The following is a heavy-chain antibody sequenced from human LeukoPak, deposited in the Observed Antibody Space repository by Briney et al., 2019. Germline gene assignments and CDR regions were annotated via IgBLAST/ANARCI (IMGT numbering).Heavy chain of an antibody. D-gene: IGHD6-6*01. CDR2: IYTSGST. V-gene: IGHV4-61*02. J-gene: IGHJ4*02. CDR3: ARVGEGYSSSSFGIDYFDY. CDR1: GGSISSGGYY. Sequence: TPSQTLSLTCTVSGGSISSGGYYWSWIRQPPGKGLEWIGRIYTSGSTNYNPSLKSRVTISVDTSKNQFSLKLSSVTAADTAVYYCARVGEGYSSSSFGIDYFDYWGQGTLVTVSS.